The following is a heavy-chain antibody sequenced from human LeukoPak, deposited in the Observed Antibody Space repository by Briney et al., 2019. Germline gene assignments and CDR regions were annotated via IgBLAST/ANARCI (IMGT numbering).Heavy chain of an antibody. Sequence: XQAPGQXXXXMGWINPNSGGTNYAQKFQGRVTMTRDTSISTAYMELSRLRSDDTAVYYCASLGAAAGTFDYWGQGTLVTVSS. CDR2: INPNSGGT. CDR3: ASLGAAAGTFDY. V-gene: IGHV1-2*02. D-gene: IGHD6-13*01. J-gene: IGHJ4*02.